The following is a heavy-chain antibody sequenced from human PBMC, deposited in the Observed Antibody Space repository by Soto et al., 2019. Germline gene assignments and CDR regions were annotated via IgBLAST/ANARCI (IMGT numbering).Heavy chain of an antibody. CDR3: AKTPAAAYYFDY. D-gene: IGHD6-13*01. CDR1: GFTFSNFA. CDR2: ISWNSGSI. V-gene: IGHV3-9*01. J-gene: IGHJ4*02. Sequence: GGSLRLSCAASGFTFSNFAMSWVRQAPGKGLEWVSGISWNSGSIGYADSVKGRFTISRDNAKNSLYLQMNSLRAEDTALYYCAKTPAAAYYFDYWGQRTLVTVSS.